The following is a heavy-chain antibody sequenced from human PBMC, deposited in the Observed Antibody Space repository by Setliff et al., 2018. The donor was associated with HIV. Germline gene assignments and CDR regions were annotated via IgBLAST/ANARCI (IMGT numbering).Heavy chain of an antibody. CDR3: ARGVNLGRGVIAESPLYVMDV. Sequence: SETLSLTCASFGGPFSDYFWTWLRQPPGKGLEWIGHISPSGGADYSPSLKTRAAISLVTSRSQIVLRLSSVAAADTATYYCARGVNLGRGVIAESPLYVMDVWGEGTPVTVSS. CDR1: GGPFSDYF. D-gene: IGHD3-10*01. V-gene: IGHV4-34*01. CDR2: ISPSGGA. J-gene: IGHJ6*03.